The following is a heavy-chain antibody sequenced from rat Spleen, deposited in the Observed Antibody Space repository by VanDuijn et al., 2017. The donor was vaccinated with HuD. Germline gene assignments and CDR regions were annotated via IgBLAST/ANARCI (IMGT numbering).Heavy chain of an antibody. CDR1: GFTFSNYY. D-gene: IGHD1-11*01. Sequence: EVQLVESGGGLVQPGRSMKLSCAASGFTFSNYYMAWVRQAPTKGLEWVASISTGGGNTYYRDSVKGRFTISRDNAQNTLYLQMTKLGSEDTAIYYCTRARDGGYPLSYWGQGTLVTVSS. V-gene: IGHV5-25*01. J-gene: IGHJ3*01. CDR2: ISTGGGNT. CDR3: TRARDGGYPLSY.